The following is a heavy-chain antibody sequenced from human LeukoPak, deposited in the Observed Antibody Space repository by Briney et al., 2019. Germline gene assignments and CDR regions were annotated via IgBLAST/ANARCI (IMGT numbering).Heavy chain of an antibody. D-gene: IGHD6-19*01. CDR1: GGSFSGYY. V-gene: IGHV4-34*01. Sequence: SETLSLTCAVYGGSFSGYYWSWIRQPPGKGLEWIGEINHSGSTNYNPSLKSRVTISVDTSKNQFSLKLSSVTAADTAVYYCARAVAGLFAFDIWGQGTMVTVSS. CDR3: ARAVAGLFAFDI. CDR2: INHSGST. J-gene: IGHJ3*02.